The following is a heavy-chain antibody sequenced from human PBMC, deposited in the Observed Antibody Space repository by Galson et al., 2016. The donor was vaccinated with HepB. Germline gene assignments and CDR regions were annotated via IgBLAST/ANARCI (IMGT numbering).Heavy chain of an antibody. CDR1: GGSFSGYY. CDR2: INHSGST. Sequence: LSLTCAVYGGSFSGYYWSWIRQPPGKGLKWSGEINHSGSTNYNPSLKSRVTISVDTSKNQFSLKLSSVTAADTAVYYCARGDNPDYGDYASTYYYMDVWGKGTTVTVPS. V-gene: IGHV4-34*01. J-gene: IGHJ6*03. D-gene: IGHD4-17*01. CDR3: ARGDNPDYGDYASTYYYMDV.